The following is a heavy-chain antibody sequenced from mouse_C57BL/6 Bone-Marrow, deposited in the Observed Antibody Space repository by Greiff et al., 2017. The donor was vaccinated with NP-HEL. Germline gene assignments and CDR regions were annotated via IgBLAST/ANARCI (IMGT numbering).Heavy chain of an antibody. CDR1: GYTFTSYW. Sequence: QVQLQQPGAELVKPGASVKLSCKASGYTFTSYWMHWVKQRPGQGLEWIGMIHPNSGSTNYNEKFKSKATLTVDKSSSTAYMQLSSLTSEDSAVYYCATVDYDGSSGDYWGQGTTLTVSS. CDR3: ATVDYDGSSGDY. D-gene: IGHD1-1*01. J-gene: IGHJ2*01. CDR2: IHPNSGST. V-gene: IGHV1-64*01.